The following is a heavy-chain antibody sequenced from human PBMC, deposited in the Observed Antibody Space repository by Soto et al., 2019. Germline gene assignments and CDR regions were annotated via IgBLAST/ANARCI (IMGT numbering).Heavy chain of an antibody. D-gene: IGHD6-13*01. CDR2: IYYSGST. Sequence: SETLSLTCTVSGGSIISYYWSWIRQPPGKGLEWIGYIYYSGSTNYNPSLKSRVTISVDTSKNQFSLKLSSVTAADTAVYYCARVVRSSGNWFDPWGQGTLVTVSS. CDR1: GGSIISYY. CDR3: ARVVRSSGNWFDP. J-gene: IGHJ5*02. V-gene: IGHV4-59*01.